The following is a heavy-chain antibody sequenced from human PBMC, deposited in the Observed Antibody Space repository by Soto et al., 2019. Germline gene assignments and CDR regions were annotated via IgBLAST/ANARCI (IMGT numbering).Heavy chain of an antibody. CDR3: ASHHYPDRSGSSPNHYHYGMDV. V-gene: IGHV1-69*06. CDR1: GCTFNNYA. J-gene: IGHJ6*02. D-gene: IGHD3-22*01. Sequence: SVKVSCKASGCTFNNYAISWVRQAPGQGLEWMGGIIAIGTVKYAQKFQGRLTNSADRYTTTVYMELSSLRFEDTAAYYCASHHYPDRSGSSPNHYHYGMDVWCQGKTVTVSS. CDR2: IIAIGTV.